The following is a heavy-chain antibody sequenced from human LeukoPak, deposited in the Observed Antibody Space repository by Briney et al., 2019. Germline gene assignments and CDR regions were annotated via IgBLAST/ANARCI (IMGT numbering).Heavy chain of an antibody. CDR1: GYTFTSYG. V-gene: IGHV1-18*01. CDR3: ARASYYGSGRVEAHDAFDI. CDR2: ISAYNGNT. D-gene: IGHD3-10*01. J-gene: IGHJ3*02. Sequence: GASVKVSCKASGYTFTSYGISWVRQAPGQGLEWMGWISAYNGNTNYAQKLQGRVTMTTDTSTSTAYMELRSLRSDDTAVYYCARASYYGSGRVEAHDAFDIWGQGTMVTVSS.